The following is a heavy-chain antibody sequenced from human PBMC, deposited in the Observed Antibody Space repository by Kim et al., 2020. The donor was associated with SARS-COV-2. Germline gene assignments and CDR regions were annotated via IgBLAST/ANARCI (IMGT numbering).Heavy chain of an antibody. CDR3: ASGEGYSGYGGTYFDY. J-gene: IGHJ4*02. CDR1: GGTFSSYA. Sequence: SVKVSCKASGGTFSSYAISWVRQAPGQGLEWMGRIIPILGIANYAQKFQGRVTITADKSTSTAYMELSSLRSEDTAVYYCASGEGYSGYGGTYFDYWGQGTLVTVSS. D-gene: IGHD5-12*01. CDR2: IIPILGIA. V-gene: IGHV1-69*04.